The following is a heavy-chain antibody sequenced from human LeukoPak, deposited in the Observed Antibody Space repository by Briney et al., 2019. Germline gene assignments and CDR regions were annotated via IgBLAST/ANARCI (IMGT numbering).Heavy chain of an antibody. V-gene: IGHV3-7*01. J-gene: IGHJ4*02. CDR1: GFTFSSYE. CDR2: IKQDGSEK. D-gene: IGHD2-2*01. Sequence: GGSLRLSCAASGFTFSSYEMSWVRQAPGKGLEWVANIKQDGSEKYYVDSVKGRFTISRDNAKNSLYLQMNSLRAEDTAVYYCARGQLVVPAAVRYWGQGTLVTVSS. CDR3: ARGQLVVPAAVRY.